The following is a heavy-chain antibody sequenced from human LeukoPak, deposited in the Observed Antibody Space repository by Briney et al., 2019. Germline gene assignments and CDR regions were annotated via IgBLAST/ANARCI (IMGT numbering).Heavy chain of an antibody. D-gene: IGHD5-18*01. CDR2: ISYDGSNK. CDR3: PRDTAMDY. V-gene: IGHV3-30*03. J-gene: IGHJ4*02. CDR1: GFTFSSYG. Sequence: GRSLRLSCAASGFTFSSYGMHWVRQAPGKGLEWVAVISYDGSNKYYADSVKGRFTISRDNSKSTLYLQMNSLRAEDTAVYYCPRDTAMDYWGQGTLVTVSS.